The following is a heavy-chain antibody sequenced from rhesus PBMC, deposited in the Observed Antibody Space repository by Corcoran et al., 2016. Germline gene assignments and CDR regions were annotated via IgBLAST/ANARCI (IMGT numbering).Heavy chain of an antibody. Sequence: EVQLVESGGGLVQPGGSMRLSCAASGFTFSSYDMSWVRHAPGKGLEWVSYISYTGKTIYDADSVKCRFTISRDNGKNALSLQMSSLRAEDTAVYYCTRDRWGGSFDYWGQGVLVTVSS. J-gene: IGHJ4*01. D-gene: IGHD6-25*01. CDR3: TRDRWGGSFDY. V-gene: IGHV3-136*01. CDR2: ISYTGKTI. CDR1: GFTFSSYD.